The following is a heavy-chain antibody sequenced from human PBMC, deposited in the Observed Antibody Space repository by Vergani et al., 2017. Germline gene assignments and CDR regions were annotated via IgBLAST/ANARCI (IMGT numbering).Heavy chain of an antibody. J-gene: IGHJ3*02. CDR1: GGSFSGYY. V-gene: IGHV4-34*01. CDR2: INHSGST. D-gene: IGHD2/OR15-2a*01. Sequence: VQLQQWGAGLLKPSETLSLTCAVYGGSFSGYYWSWIRQPPGKGLEWIGEINHSGSTNYNPSLKSRVTISVDTSKNQFSLKLSSVTAADTAVYYCARTFYDPDAFDIWGQGTMVTVSS. CDR3: ARTFYDPDAFDI.